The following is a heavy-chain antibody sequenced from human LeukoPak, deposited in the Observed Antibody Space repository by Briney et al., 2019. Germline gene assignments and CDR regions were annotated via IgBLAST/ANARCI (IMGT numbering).Heavy chain of an antibody. Sequence: GGSLRLSCVTSGFSFSSYWMHWVRQDPGKGLVWVSRISSGGSDTKYLDSAKGRFTISRDNGKNTLYLEMNSLRVEDTAVYYCARDQTQAGPTTVDHWGQGTQVTVSS. V-gene: IGHV3-74*01. CDR2: ISSGGSDT. CDR3: ARDQTQAGPTTVDH. J-gene: IGHJ4*02. D-gene: IGHD1-14*01. CDR1: GFSFSSYW.